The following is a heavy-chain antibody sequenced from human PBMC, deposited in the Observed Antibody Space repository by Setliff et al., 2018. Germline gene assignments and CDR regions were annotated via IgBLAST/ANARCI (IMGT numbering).Heavy chain of an antibody. D-gene: IGHD3-16*02. Sequence: WVRQAPGKGLEWIGSIYYRGSTYYNPSLKSRVTISIDTSKNQFSLKLSSVTAADTAVYYCARDLYDYVWGTYRYHDAFDIWGQGTMVTVSS. CDR2: IYYRGST. J-gene: IGHJ3*02. V-gene: IGHV4-39*07. CDR3: ARDLYDYVWGTYRYHDAFDI.